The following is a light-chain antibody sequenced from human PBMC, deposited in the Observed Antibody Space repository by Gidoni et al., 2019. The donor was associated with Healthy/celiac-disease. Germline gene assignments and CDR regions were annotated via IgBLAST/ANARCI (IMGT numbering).Light chain of an antibody. Sequence: DIQMTRSPSSLSASVGDRVTITCRASQSISSYLNWYQQKPGKAPKLLIYAASSLQSGVPSRFSGSGSGTDFTLTISSLQPEDFATYYCQQSYSTLPMYTFGQGTKLEIK. CDR3: QQSYSTLPMYT. J-gene: IGKJ2*01. CDR1: QSISSY. V-gene: IGKV1-39*01. CDR2: AAS.